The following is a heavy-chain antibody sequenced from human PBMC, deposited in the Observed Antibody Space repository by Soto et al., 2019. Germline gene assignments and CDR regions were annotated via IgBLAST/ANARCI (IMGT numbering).Heavy chain of an antibody. J-gene: IGHJ5*02. CDR2: ISAYNGNT. Sequence: VKVSCKASGYTFTSYGISWVRQAPGQGLEWMGWISAYNGNTNYAQKLQGRVTMTTDTSTSTAYMELRSLRSDDTAVYYCARVPSIVVAPDWFDPWGQGTLVTVSS. D-gene: IGHD3-22*01. CDR1: GYTFTSYG. V-gene: IGHV1-18*01. CDR3: ARVPSIVVAPDWFDP.